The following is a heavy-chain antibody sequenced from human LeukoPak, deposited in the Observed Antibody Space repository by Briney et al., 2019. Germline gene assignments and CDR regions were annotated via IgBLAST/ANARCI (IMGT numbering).Heavy chain of an antibody. CDR2: IWYDGSNK. Sequence: PGGSLRLSCAASGFTFSSYGMHWVRQAPGKGLEWVAVIWYDGSNKYYADSVKGRFTISRDNSKNTLYLQMNSLRAEDTAVYYCARDLETYSSGWYFYYYGMDVWGQGTTVTVSS. CDR1: GFTFSSYG. D-gene: IGHD6-19*01. J-gene: IGHJ6*02. CDR3: ARDLETYSSGWYFYYYGMDV. V-gene: IGHV3-33*01.